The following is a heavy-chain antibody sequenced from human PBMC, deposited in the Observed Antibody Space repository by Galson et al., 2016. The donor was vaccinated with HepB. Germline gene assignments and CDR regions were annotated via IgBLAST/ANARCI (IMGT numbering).Heavy chain of an antibody. D-gene: IGHD3-16*02. CDR1: GYTFISYV. CDR3: ARADSNYDYVWGRYRSSRGFDI. J-gene: IGHJ3*02. Sequence: VKVSCKASGYTFISYVFHWVRQAPGQRLEWMGSINAGNGDTKSSQKFQGRVTIARDTSASTAFMELTGLSSEDTAVYYCARADSNYDYVWGRYRSSRGFDIWGQGTMVTVSS. V-gene: IGHV1-3*01. CDR2: INAGNGDT.